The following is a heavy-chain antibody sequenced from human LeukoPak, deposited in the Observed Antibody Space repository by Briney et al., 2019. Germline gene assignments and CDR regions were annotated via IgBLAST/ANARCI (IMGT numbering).Heavy chain of an antibody. CDR3: ARVAGTDFDY. CDR2: IYTSGST. J-gene: IGHJ4*02. CDR1: GGSISSGSYY. Sequence: SETLSLTCTVSGGSISSGSYYWSWIRQPAGKGLEWIGRIYTSGSTNYNPSLKSRVTISVDTSKNQFSLKLSSVTAADTAVYYCARVAGTDFDYWGQGTLVTVSS. V-gene: IGHV4-61*02. D-gene: IGHD1-7*01.